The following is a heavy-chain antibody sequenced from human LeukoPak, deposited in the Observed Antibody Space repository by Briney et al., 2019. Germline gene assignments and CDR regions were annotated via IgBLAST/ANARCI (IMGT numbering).Heavy chain of an antibody. CDR1: GLTFGDYA. CDR3: TTGNYYDSSGYRFDY. V-gene: IGHV3-49*04. CDR2: IRSKANGGTT. Sequence: GGSLRLSCTTSGLTFGDYAKSWVRQAPGKGLEWVGFIRSKANGGTTEYAASVKGRFTISRDDSKSIAHLQMNSLKNEDTAVYYCTTGNYYDSSGYRFDYWGQGTLVTVSS. J-gene: IGHJ4*02. D-gene: IGHD3-22*01.